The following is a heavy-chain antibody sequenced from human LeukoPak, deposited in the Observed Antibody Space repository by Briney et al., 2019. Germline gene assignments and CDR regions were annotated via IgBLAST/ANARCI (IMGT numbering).Heavy chain of an antibody. CDR2: IYYTGST. J-gene: IGHJ4*02. CDR3: ASIKNVGYFDY. D-gene: IGHD1-1*01. Sequence: SETLSLTCTVAGGSISSSSYYWVSIRQPPGKGLEWIGTIYYTGSTYSNPSLKSRVTISADTSKNHFSLKLSSVTAADTAVYYCASIKNVGYFDYWGQGTLVTVSS. V-gene: IGHV4-39*02. CDR1: GGSISSSSYY.